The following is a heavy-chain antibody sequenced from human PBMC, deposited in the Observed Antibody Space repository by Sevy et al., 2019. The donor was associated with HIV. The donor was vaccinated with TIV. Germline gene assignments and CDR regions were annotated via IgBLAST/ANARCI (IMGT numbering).Heavy chain of an antibody. CDR1: GYTFTGYY. V-gene: IGHV1-2*06. CDR3: ARVDFGGYCSSTSCYPASFDY. J-gene: IGHJ4*02. Sequence: ASVKVSCKASGYTFTGYYMHWVRQAPGQGLEWMGRINPNSGGKNYAQKFQGRVTMTRDTSISTAYMELSRLRSDDTAVYYCARVDFGGYCSSTSCYPASFDYWGQGTLVTVSS. CDR2: INPNSGGK. D-gene: IGHD2-2*01.